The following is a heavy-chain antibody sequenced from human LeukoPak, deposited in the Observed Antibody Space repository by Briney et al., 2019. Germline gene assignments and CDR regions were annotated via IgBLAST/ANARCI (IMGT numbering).Heavy chain of an antibody. CDR3: ARHNHAYDWDY. D-gene: IGHD5-12*01. J-gene: IGHJ4*02. V-gene: IGHV3-33*07. CDR2: IWPDGSLK. CDR1: GSCMGRDE. Sequence: GTTLGNSCIGTGSCMGRDEIYLVGVSLGKRLVWVTVIWPDGSLKYYADSVKGRFTVSRDNSKNTLYLQMNSLRAEDTAVYYCARHNHAYDWDYWGQGTLVTVSS.